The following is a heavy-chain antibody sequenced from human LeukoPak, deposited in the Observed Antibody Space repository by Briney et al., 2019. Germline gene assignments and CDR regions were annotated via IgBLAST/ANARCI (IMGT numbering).Heavy chain of an antibody. J-gene: IGHJ3*02. CDR2: ITASGGST. CDR3: AKDVMTAAYSYDRDGYQSGAFDI. V-gene: IGHV3-23*01. CDR1: GFIFSSYA. Sequence: GGSLRLSCAASGFIFSSYAMSWVRQAPGKGLEWVSTITASGGSTYYADSVRGRSTISRDNSRNTLHLQMNSLRGEDTALYYCAKDVMTAAYSYDRDGYQSGAFDIWGQGTRVTASS. D-gene: IGHD3-22*01.